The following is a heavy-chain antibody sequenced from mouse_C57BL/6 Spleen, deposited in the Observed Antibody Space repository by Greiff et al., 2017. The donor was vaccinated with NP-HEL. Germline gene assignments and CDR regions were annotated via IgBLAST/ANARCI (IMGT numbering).Heavy chain of an antibody. D-gene: IGHD2-4*01. CDR2: IHPNSGST. CDR1: GYTFTSYW. J-gene: IGHJ3*01. V-gene: IGHV1-64*01. CDR3: AREGLRAGCAY. Sequence: QVQLQQPGAELVKPGASVKLSCKASGYTFTSYWMHWVKQRPGQGLEWIGMIHPNSGSTNYNEKFKSKATLTVDKSSSTAYMQLSSLTSEDSAVYYCAREGLRAGCAYWGQGTLVTVSA.